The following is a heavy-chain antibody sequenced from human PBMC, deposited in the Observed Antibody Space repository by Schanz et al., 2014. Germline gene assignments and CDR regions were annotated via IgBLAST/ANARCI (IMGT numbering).Heavy chain of an antibody. CDR3: AKDAPYPFDL. J-gene: IGHJ2*01. CDR2: ISSSSSTR. Sequence: EVQLVESGGGLVQPGGSLRLSCTASGFTFSSYSMNWVRQAPGKGLEWVSYISSSSSTRYYADSVKGRFTISRDNAKNSLFLQMNSLRAEDTAIYYCAKDAPYPFDLWGRGTLXTVSS. CDR1: GFTFSSYS. V-gene: IGHV3-48*01.